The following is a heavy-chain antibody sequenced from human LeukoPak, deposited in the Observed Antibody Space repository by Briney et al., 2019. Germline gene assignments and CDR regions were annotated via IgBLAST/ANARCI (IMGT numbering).Heavy chain of an antibody. Sequence: ASVKVSCKTSGYTFTSYYIHWVRQAPGHGLEWMGIINPSSGATNYAQKFQGRVTMTRDTSTSTVYMELSSQRSEDTAVYYCARATNFYYYYGMDVWGQGTTVTVSS. V-gene: IGHV1-46*01. CDR1: GYTFTSYY. J-gene: IGHJ6*02. CDR3: ARATNFYYYYGMDV. D-gene: IGHD1-26*01. CDR2: INPSSGAT.